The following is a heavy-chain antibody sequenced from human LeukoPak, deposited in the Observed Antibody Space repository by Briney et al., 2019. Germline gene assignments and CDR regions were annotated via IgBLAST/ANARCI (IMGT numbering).Heavy chain of an antibody. CDR3: AREIATMVRGVIVPGAFDI. J-gene: IGHJ3*02. D-gene: IGHD3-10*01. Sequence: GGSLRLSCAASGFTFSSYSMNWVRQAPGKGLEWVSSISSSSSYIYYADSVKGRFTISRDNAKNSLYLQMNSLRAEDTAVYYCAREIATMVRGVIVPGAFDIWGQGTMVTVSS. V-gene: IGHV3-21*01. CDR2: ISSSSSYI. CDR1: GFTFSSYS.